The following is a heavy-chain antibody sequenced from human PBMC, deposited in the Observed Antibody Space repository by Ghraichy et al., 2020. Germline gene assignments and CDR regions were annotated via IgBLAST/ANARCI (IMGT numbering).Heavy chain of an antibody. V-gene: IGHV3-64*01. CDR1: GFTFSSYA. CDR3: ARGPYSSSWHFDY. D-gene: IGHD6-13*01. J-gene: IGHJ4*02. CDR2: ISSNGGST. Sequence: GGSLRLSCAASGFTFSSYAMHWVRQAPGKGLEYVSAISSNGGSTYYANSVKGRFTISRDNSKNTLYLQMGSLRAEDMAVYYCARGPYSSSWHFDYWGQGTLVTVSS.